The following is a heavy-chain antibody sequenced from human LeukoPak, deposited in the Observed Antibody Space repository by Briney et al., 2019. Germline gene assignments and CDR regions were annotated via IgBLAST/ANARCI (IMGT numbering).Heavy chain of an antibody. CDR2: IQKDGSQK. CDR1: EFTFSNYW. Sequence: HAGGSLRLSCAASEFTFSNYWMSWVRQAPGKGLEWVASIQKDGSQKYYLESVKGRFTISRDNAKNSLYLQMNSLRAEDTAVYYCARAKMLDYYDRTYYFDYWGQGTLVTVSS. D-gene: IGHD3-22*01. J-gene: IGHJ4*02. CDR3: ARAKMLDYYDRTYYFDY. V-gene: IGHV3-7*01.